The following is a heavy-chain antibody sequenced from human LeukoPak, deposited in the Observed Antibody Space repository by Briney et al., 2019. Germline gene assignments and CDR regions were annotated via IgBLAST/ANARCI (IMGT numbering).Heavy chain of an antibody. J-gene: IGHJ5*02. V-gene: IGHV4-34*01. CDR3: ARHIRLAPAGSGTVLSRFDP. CDR2: INHSGST. Sequence: PSETLSLTCAVYGGSFSGYYWSWIRQPPGKGLEWIGEINHSGSTNYNPSLKSRVTISVDTSKNQFSLKLSSVTAADTAVYYCARHIRLAPAGSGTVLSRFDPWGQGTLVTVSS. D-gene: IGHD3-10*01. CDR1: GGSFSGYY.